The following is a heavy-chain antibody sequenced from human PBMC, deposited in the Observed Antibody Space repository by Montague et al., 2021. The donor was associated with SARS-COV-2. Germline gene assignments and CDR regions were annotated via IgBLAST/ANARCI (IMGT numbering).Heavy chain of an antibody. CDR2: IYYRGST. D-gene: IGHD5-24*01. V-gene: IGHV4-61*01. CDR3: AREDRWNWFDP. J-gene: IGHJ5*02. Sequence: SETLSLTCTVSGGSVNSGSYHWNWIRQPPGKGLEWIGYIYYRGSTDYSPSLETRVTISVDPSKNQFSLKLSSVTAADTAVYYCAREDRWNWFDPWGQGTLVIVSS. CDR1: GGSVNSGSYH.